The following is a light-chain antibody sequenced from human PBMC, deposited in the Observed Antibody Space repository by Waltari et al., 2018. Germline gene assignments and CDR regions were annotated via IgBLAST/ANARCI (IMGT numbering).Light chain of an antibody. Sequence: QSALTQPASVSGSPGQPIPIPCTGTSSDVGGYNYVSWYQQHPGKAPKLMIYEVSKRPSGVSNRFSGSKSGNTASLTISGLQAEDEADYYCCSYAGSVVFGGGTKLTVL. V-gene: IGLV2-23*02. CDR3: CSYAGSVV. CDR1: SSDVGGYNY. CDR2: EVS. J-gene: IGLJ2*01.